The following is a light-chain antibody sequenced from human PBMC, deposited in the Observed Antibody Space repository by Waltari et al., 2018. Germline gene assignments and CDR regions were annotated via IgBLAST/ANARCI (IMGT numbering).Light chain of an antibody. V-gene: IGLV3-21*04. CDR2: YDS. CDR3: QVWHADIDPGV. J-gene: IGLJ1*01. Sequence: SYVLTQPPSVSVAPGETASLPCLGANIGSYSVTWYQQKPGQAPVLVIFYDSDRPSGIPARFSGSNSGNTATLTITSVEAGDEARYYCQVWHADIDPGVFGTGTEVTVL. CDR1: NIGSYS.